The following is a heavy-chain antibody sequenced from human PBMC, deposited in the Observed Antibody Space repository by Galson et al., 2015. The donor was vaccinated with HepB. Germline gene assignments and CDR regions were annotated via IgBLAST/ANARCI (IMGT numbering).Heavy chain of an antibody. CDR1: GFTFSSFW. D-gene: IGHD3-16*01. J-gene: IGHJ4*02. Sequence: SLRLSCATSGFTFSSFWVTWVRQAPGKGLEWVANIKTDGSEKYYADSVKGRFTISRDNAEKSVYLQMNSLRVEDTAVYFCARFMLAAGRALENWGQGTLVTVSS. V-gene: IGHV3-7*03. CDR2: IKTDGSEK. CDR3: ARFMLAAGRALEN.